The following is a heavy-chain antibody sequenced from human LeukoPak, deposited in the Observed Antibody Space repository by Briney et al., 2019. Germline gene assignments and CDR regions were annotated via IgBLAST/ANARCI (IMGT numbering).Heavy chain of an antibody. CDR3: ARGGGYYSPLANY. D-gene: IGHD3-22*01. CDR1: GGSFSGYY. J-gene: IGHJ4*02. V-gene: IGHV4-34*01. CDR2: INHSGST. Sequence: LETLSLTCAVYGGSFSGYYWSWIRQPPGKGLEWIGEINHSGSTNYNPSLKSRVTISVDTSKNQFSLKLSSVTAADTAVYYCARGGGYYSPLANYWGQGTLVTVSS.